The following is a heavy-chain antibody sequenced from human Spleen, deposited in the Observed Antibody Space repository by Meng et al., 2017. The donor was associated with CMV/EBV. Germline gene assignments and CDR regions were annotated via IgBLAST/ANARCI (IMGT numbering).Heavy chain of an antibody. CDR2: INHSGST. Sequence: SETLSLTCTVSGGSVTSGSYYWTWIRQPPGKGLEWIGEINHSGSTNYNPSLKSRVTISVDTSKNQFSLKLSSVTAADTAVYYCAREVGNPSYYYYGMDVWGQGTTVTVSS. D-gene: IGHD1-26*01. J-gene: IGHJ6*02. CDR1: GGSVTSGSYY. V-gene: IGHV4-61*01. CDR3: AREVGNPSYYYYGMDV.